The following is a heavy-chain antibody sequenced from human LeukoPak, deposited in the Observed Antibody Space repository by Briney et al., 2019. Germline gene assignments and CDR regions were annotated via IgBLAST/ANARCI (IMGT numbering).Heavy chain of an antibody. CDR3: AKGNDLWRGAFDI. V-gene: IGHV3-23*01. CDR1: GFTFSSYS. D-gene: IGHD3-3*01. CDR2: VTGSGGGT. Sequence: GASLRLSCAASGFTFSSYSMSWVRQAPGKGLECGSGVTGSGGGTDYEDSVKGRFTISRDNSKNTLYLQMDRLRVEDTAVYYCAKGNDLWRGAFDIWGQGTMVTVSS. J-gene: IGHJ3*02.